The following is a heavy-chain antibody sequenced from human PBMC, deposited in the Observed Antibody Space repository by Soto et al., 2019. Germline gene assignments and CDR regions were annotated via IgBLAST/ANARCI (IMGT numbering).Heavy chain of an antibody. V-gene: IGHV3-7*05. CDR1: GFTFSRFG. D-gene: IGHD3-10*01. Sequence: GGSLRLSCAASGFTFSRFGMTWVRQAPGKGPECVANIKKDGSDKYYMDSVRGRFTISRDNAENSLYLQMNSLRTEDTAVYYCARDNYNTDYPSPIDYWGRGALVTVSS. CDR3: ARDNYNTDYPSPIDY. J-gene: IGHJ4*02. CDR2: IKKDGSDK.